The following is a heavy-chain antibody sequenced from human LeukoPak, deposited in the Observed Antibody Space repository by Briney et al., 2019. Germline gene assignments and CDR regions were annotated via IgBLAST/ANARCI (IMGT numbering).Heavy chain of an antibody. J-gene: IGHJ5*02. CDR1: GYILTDYY. D-gene: IGHD2-15*01. CDR2: INPNSGDT. V-gene: IGHV1-2*02. CDR3: ARGPLEYCSGGTCYSGRNCFDP. Sequence: GASVKVSCKASGYILTDYYMHWVRQAPGQGLEWMGWINPNSGDTNYAQKFQGRVTMTRDTSISTVYMELRRLRYDDTAAYYCARGPLEYCSGGTCYSGRNCFDPWGQGTLVTVSS.